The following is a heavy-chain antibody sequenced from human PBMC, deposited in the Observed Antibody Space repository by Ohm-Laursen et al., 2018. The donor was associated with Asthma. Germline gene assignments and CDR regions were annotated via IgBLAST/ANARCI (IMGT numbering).Heavy chain of an antibody. CDR3: ARGGVRIPFDY. Sequence: SLRLSCAASGFSFSTHSMNWVRQAPGQGLEWVSYISSGSSTIYYADSVKGRFTISRDNAESSLYLRMNSLRAEDTAVYYCARGGVRIPFDYWGQGTLVTVSS. J-gene: IGHJ4*02. V-gene: IGHV3-48*04. CDR1: GFSFSTHS. CDR2: ISSGSSTI. D-gene: IGHD2-8*02.